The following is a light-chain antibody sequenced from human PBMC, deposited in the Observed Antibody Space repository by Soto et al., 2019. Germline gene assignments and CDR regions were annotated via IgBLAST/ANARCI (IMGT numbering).Light chain of an antibody. CDR3: QQYNNWPRT. J-gene: IGKJ1*01. CDR2: RAS. Sequence: EIVMTQSPATLSVPRGERATLSCRASQSFSSNLAWYQQKPGQAPRLLIYRASTRATGIPARFSGSGSGTEFTLTISSLQSEDFAVYYCQQYNNWPRTFGQGTKVDIK. CDR1: QSFSSN. V-gene: IGKV3-15*01.